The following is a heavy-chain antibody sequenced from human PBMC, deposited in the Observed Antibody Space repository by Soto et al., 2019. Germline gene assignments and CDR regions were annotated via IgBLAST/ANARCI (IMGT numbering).Heavy chain of an antibody. D-gene: IGHD3-22*01. J-gene: IGHJ4*02. V-gene: IGHV1-2*04. Sequence: GPVKGSCKASGYTLTRYYIHWGRQGPGQGLEWMGWINPNSGGTNYAQKFQGWVTMTRDTSISTAYMELSRLRSDDTAVYFCARDRGYYYDSSAYDYWGQGTLVTVSS. CDR3: ARDRGYYYDSSAYDY. CDR2: INPNSGGT. CDR1: GYTLTRYY.